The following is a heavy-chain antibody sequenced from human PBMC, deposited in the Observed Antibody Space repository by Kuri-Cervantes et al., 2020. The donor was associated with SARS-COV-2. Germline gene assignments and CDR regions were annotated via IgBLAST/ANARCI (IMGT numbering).Heavy chain of an antibody. CDR2: IIPVFGTT. V-gene: IGHV1-69*13. CDR3: AQTIPARRRSPGDFYLYYMDV. Sequence: SVKVSCKGSGGTFSNFAISWVRQAPGQGLEWMGGIIPVFGTTNNAQRLQGRVTISADEARSTVYMELSSLTFEDTAIYYCAQTIPARRRSPGDFYLYYMDVWGKGTSVTVSS. J-gene: IGHJ6*03. D-gene: IGHD6-6*01. CDR1: GGTFSNFA.